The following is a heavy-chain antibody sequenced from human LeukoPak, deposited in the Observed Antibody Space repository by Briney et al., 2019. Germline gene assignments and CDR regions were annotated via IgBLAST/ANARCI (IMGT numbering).Heavy chain of an antibody. Sequence: RRCLRLSCAAAGFTFSSYWTHWVRQAPGKGLGWVSRINSDVSSTTYADSVKGRFTLSRDNAKHTLYLQMNSLRTAHTAVTYCARSGGYDWARDYYYYMDVWGKGTTVTVSS. CDR2: INSDVSST. CDR3: ARSGGYDWARDYYYYMDV. V-gene: IGHV3-74*03. J-gene: IGHJ6*03. D-gene: IGHD5-12*01. CDR1: GFTFSSYW.